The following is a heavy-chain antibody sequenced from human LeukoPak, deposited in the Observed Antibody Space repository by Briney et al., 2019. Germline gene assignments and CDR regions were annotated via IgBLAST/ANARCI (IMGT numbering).Heavy chain of an antibody. CDR2: INPNSGGT. J-gene: IGHJ6*03. D-gene: IGHD4-17*01. Sequence: ASVKVSCKASGYTFTGYYMHWVRQAPGQGLEWMGWINPNSGGTNYALKFQGRVTMTRDTSISTAYMELSRLRSDDTAVYYCASAANYGDYGYYYYYYMDVWGKGTTVTISS. CDR1: GYTFTGYY. V-gene: IGHV1-2*02. CDR3: ASAANYGDYGYYYYYYMDV.